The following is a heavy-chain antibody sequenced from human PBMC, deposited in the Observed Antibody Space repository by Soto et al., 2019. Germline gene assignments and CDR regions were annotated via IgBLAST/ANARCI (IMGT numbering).Heavy chain of an antibody. CDR3: ARGPYDYVWGSDPPHFDY. Sequence: PGGSLRLSCVAAGFTFGDFYMSWIRQAPGKGLEWVSYISSSGTTIYYADSVKGRFTISRDNAKNSLYLQMNSLRAEDTAVYYCARGPYDYVWGSDPPHFDYWGQGTLVTVSS. V-gene: IGHV3-11*01. CDR2: ISSSGTTI. J-gene: IGHJ4*02. CDR1: GFTFGDFY. D-gene: IGHD3-16*02.